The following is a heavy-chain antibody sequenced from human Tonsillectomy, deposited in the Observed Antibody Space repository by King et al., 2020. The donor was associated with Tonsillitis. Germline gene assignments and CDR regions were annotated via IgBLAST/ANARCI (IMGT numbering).Heavy chain of an antibody. Sequence: VQLVESGGGLVQPGRSLRLYCAASGFTFDDYAMHWVRQAPGKGLELVSGISGNSGMCGDAASLKGWFTILTDNAKNSLYLQMNSLRAEDTALYYCAKAGSGSYRSIYYYYYGMDVWGQGTTVTVSS. CDR3: AKAGSGSYRSIYYYYYGMDV. CDR1: GFTFDDYA. V-gene: IGHV3-9*01. D-gene: IGHD3-10*01. J-gene: IGHJ6*02. CDR2: ISGNSGMC.